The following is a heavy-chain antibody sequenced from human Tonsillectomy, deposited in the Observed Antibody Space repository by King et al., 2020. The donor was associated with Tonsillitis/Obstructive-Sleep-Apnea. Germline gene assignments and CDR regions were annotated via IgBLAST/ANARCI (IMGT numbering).Heavy chain of an antibody. D-gene: IGHD2-15*01. Sequence: VQLVESGGGLVQPGGSLRLSCAASGFTFSSYSMNWVRQAPGKGLEWVSYISSSSSTIYYADSVKGRFTNSRDNAKNSLYLQMNSLRDEDTAVYYCARAGSVVVVAAGFDYWGQGTLVTVSS. CDR2: ISSSSSTI. V-gene: IGHV3-48*02. CDR1: GFTFSSYS. J-gene: IGHJ4*02. CDR3: ARAGSVVVVAAGFDY.